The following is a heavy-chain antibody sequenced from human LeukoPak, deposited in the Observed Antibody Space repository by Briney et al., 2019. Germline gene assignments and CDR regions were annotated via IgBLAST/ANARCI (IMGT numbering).Heavy chain of an antibody. D-gene: IGHD6-13*01. CDR1: GFIVSSNY. Sequence: PGGSLRLSCAASGFIVSSNYMSWVRQAPRKALEWVSTIYSGGSTYYADSVKGRFTISRDNSQNTLYLQMNSLRAEDTAVYYCARAATLAGPFDYWGQGTLVTVSA. CDR3: ARAATLAGPFDY. J-gene: IGHJ4*02. CDR2: IYSGGST. V-gene: IGHV3-53*01.